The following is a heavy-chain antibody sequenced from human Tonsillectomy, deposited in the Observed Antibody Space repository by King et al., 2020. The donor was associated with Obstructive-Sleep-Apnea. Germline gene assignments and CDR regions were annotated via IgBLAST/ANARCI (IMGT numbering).Heavy chain of an antibody. CDR1: GGTFSSYA. J-gene: IGHJ6*02. V-gene: IGHV1-69*10. CDR3: AREAIVVVPAARPNYYYYGMDV. Sequence: QLVQSGAEVKKPGSSVKVSCKASGGTFSSYAISWVRQAPGQGLEWMGGIIPILGIANYAQKFQGRVTITADKSTSTAYMELSSLRSEDTAVYYCAREAIVVVPAARPNYYYYGMDVWGQGTTVTVSS. D-gene: IGHD2-2*01. CDR2: IIPILGIA.